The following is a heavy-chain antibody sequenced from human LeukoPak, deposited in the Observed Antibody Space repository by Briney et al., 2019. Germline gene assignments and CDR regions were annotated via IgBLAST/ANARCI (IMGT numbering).Heavy chain of an antibody. J-gene: IGHJ4*02. CDR1: GFTISSYA. V-gene: IGHV3-23*01. D-gene: IGHD5-18*01. CDR2: ISGSGAST. CDR3: AKSRGYSYRALDY. Sequence: PGGPLRLSCAASGFTISSYAMSRVRQAPGKGLEWVSGISGSGASTYYADSVKGRFTISRDNSKNTLYVQMNSLRAADTAVYYCAKSRGYSYRALDYWGQGTLVTVSS.